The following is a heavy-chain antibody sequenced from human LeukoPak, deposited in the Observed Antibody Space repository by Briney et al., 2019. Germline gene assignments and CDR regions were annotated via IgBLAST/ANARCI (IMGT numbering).Heavy chain of an antibody. CDR1: EFHSHS. CDR2: VSFGGRHK. CDR3: AMRVERGGMDV. V-gene: IGHV3-30*04. Sequence: GGSLRLSCTASEFHSHSLHWVRQAPGKGLEWVGIVSFGGRHKYHADSVKGRFTISRDTSNNTLYLQMISLRTEDTAVYYCAMRVERGGMDVWGQGTTVTVSS. D-gene: IGHD3-22*01. J-gene: IGHJ6*02.